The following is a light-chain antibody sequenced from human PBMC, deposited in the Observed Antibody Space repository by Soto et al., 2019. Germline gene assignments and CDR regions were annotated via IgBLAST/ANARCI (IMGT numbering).Light chain of an antibody. CDR2: DAS. V-gene: IGKV1-5*01. J-gene: IGKJ1*01. CDR3: QQYNSYLWR. CDR1: QSISSW. Sequence: DIQMTQSPPTLSASVGDRVTITCRASQSISSWLAWYQQKPGKAPKLQIYDASSLESGVPSRFSGSGSGTEDTLTISSLQPDDFAPYYCQQYNSYLWRFGQGAKVES.